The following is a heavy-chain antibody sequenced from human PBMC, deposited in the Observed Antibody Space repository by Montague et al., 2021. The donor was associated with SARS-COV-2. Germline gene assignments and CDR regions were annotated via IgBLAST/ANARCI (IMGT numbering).Heavy chain of an antibody. Sequence: SETLSLTCTVSGVVELRRRSEEHTSELQSHHEFVCRLLHEKNTNYNPSLKSRVTISVDTSKNQFSLKLSSVTAADTAVYYCKGPHYDILTGPSTDVWGQGTTVTVS. CDR3: KGPHYDILTGPSTDV. D-gene: IGHD3-9*01. CDR1: GVVELRRR. CDR2: LLHEKNT. V-gene: IGHV4-34*12. J-gene: IGHJ6*02.